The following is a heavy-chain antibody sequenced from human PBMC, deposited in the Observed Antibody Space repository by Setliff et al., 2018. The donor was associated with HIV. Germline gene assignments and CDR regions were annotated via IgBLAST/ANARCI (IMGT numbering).Heavy chain of an antibody. CDR3: ARDTVSDNSATPYYFDY. D-gene: IGHD2-21*01. CDR2: IIPIFGTA. Sequence: SVKVSCKTSGGTFSTYAISWVRQAPGQGLEWMGGIIPIFGTANYDQRFQGRVTITADETTSTAYMELSSLRSEDTAVYFCARDTVSDNSATPYYFDYWGQGTLVTVSS. J-gene: IGHJ4*02. CDR1: GGTFSTYA. V-gene: IGHV1-69*13.